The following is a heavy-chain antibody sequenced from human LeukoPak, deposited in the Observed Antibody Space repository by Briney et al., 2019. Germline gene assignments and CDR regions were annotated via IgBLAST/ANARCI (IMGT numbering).Heavy chain of an antibody. CDR3: ARVYCSSTSCYTGMGYYYYYMDV. V-gene: IGHV3-21*01. CDR2: ISSSSSYI. J-gene: IGHJ6*03. D-gene: IGHD2-2*02. CDR1: GFTFSNAW. Sequence: PGGSLRLSCAASGFTFSNAWMSWVRQAPGKGLEWVSSISSSSSYIYYADSVKGRFTISRDNAKNSLYLQMNSLRAEDTAVYYCARVYCSSTSCYTGMGYYYYYMDVWGKGTTVTVSS.